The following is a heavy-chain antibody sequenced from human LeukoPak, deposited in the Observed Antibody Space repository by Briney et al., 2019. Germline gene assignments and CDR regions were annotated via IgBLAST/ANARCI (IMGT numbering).Heavy chain of an antibody. D-gene: IGHD3-22*01. CDR3: ARDRYDSSGYYYVRPYNWFDP. J-gene: IGHJ5*02. CDR2: IYYSGST. CDR1: GGSISSYY. V-gene: IGHV4-31*03. Sequence: SETLSLTCTVSGGSISSYYWSWIRQHRGKGLEWIGYIYYSGSTYYNPSLKSRVTISVDTSKNQFSLKLSSVTAADTAVYYCARDRYDSSGYYYVRPYNWFDPWGQGTLVTVSS.